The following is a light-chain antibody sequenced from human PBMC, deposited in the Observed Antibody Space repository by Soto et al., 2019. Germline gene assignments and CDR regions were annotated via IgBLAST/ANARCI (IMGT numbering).Light chain of an antibody. V-gene: IGLV2-14*01. J-gene: IGLJ1*01. CDR3: SSYTSSSTLYV. Sequence: QSALTQPASVSGSPGRSITISCTGTSSDVGTYNYVSWYQEHPGKAPQLMIYDVSNRPSGVSNRFSGSKSGNTAFLTISGLQAEDEADYYCSSYTSSSTLYVFGTGTKLTVL. CDR1: SSDVGTYNY. CDR2: DVS.